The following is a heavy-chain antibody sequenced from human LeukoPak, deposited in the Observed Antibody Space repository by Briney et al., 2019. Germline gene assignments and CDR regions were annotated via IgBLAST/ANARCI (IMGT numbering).Heavy chain of an antibody. CDR1: GGSISSYY. J-gene: IGHJ3*02. CDR3: ARVSLAESPWQWLPQGGSFDI. CDR2: IYYSGST. Sequence: SETLSLTCTVSGGSISSYYWSWIRQPPGKGLEWIGYIYYSGSTNYNPSLKSRVTISVDTSKNQFSLKLSSVTAADTAVYYCARVSLAESPWQWLPQGGSFDIWGQGTMVTVSS. V-gene: IGHV4-59*01. D-gene: IGHD6-19*01.